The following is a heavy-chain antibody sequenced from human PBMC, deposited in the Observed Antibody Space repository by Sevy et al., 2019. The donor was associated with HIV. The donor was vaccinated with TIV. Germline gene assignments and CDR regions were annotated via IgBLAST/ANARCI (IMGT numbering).Heavy chain of an antibody. Sequence: GGSLRLSCAASGFIFKSYGMHWVRQAPGKGLELVTFIRNDGSTKYYADSVRGRFTASRDNSKNTLYLQMNSLRPEDTAVYYCVKGPHPAVTTSYALDVWGQGTTVTVSS. CDR1: GFIFKSYG. CDR3: VKGPHPAVTTSYALDV. J-gene: IGHJ6*02. CDR2: IRNDGSTK. V-gene: IGHV3-30*02. D-gene: IGHD4-17*01.